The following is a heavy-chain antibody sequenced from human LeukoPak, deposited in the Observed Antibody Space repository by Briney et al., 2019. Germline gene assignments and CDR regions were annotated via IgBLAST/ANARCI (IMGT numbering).Heavy chain of an antibody. CDR1: GFTFSSYS. CDR3: ARGGSGNWNAPFDY. CDR2: ISSSSSYI. D-gene: IGHD1-1*01. V-gene: IGHV3-21*03. J-gene: IGHJ4*02. Sequence: GGSLRLSCAASGFTFSSYSMNWVRQAPGKGLEWVSSISSSSSYIYYADSVKGRFTISRDNAKNSLYLQMNSLRGEDTAVYYCARGGSGNWNAPFDYWGQGTLVTVSS.